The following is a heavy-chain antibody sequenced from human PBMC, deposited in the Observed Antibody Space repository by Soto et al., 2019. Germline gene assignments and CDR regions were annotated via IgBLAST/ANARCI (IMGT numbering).Heavy chain of an antibody. CDR3: ARGGGSDSFDY. J-gene: IGHJ4*02. CDR2: INHLETT. Sequence: KTSETLSLTCTVSGASITFGGYSWSWIRQTPGKGLEWIGYINHLETTFYNPSFESRLTLSIDRAKNQFSLTLHSMSAADRAVYFCARGGGSDSFDYWGQGMLVNVSS. CDR1: GASITFGGYS. D-gene: IGHD1-26*01. V-gene: IGHV4-30-2*01.